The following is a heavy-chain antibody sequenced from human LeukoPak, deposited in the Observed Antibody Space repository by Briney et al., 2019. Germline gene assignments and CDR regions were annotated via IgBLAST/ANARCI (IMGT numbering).Heavy chain of an antibody. CDR2: INPSAGGT. CDR1: GYTLSTYY. Sequence: KASGYTLSTYYMHWLRQAPGQGLDWMGIINPSAGGTSYAQKFQGRVTMTRDTSTSTVYMELSSLRSEDTAVYYCARALEDYSGHDYGLDYWGQGTLVTVSS. D-gene: IGHD5-12*01. CDR3: ARALEDYSGHDYGLDY. J-gene: IGHJ4*02. V-gene: IGHV1-46*01.